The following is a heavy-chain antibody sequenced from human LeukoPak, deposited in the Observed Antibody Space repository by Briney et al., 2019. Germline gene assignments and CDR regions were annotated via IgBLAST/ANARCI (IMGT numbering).Heavy chain of an antibody. Sequence: SETLSLTCAVSGYSISSAYYWGWIRQPPGKGLEWIGYIYYSGSTNYNPSLKSRVTISVDTSKNQFSLKLSSVTAADAAVYACARKDGYNYPWYFDLWGRGTLVTVSS. CDR1: GYSISSAYY. D-gene: IGHD5-24*01. J-gene: IGHJ2*01. V-gene: IGHV4-38-2*01. CDR2: IYYSGST. CDR3: ARKDGYNYPWYFDL.